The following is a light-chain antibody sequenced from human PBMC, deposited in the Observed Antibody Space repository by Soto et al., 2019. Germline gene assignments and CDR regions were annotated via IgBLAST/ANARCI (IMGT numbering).Light chain of an antibody. CDR2: EVS. CDR1: SSDVGGYNY. J-gene: IGLJ1*01. Sequence: QSVLTQPASVSGSPGQSITISCTGTSSDVGGYNYVSWYQQHPGKAPKLMIYEVSNRPSGFSNRFSGSKSGNTASLTISGLQAEDEADYYCSSYTSSSTLGYVFGTGTKLTVL. CDR3: SSYTSSSTLGYV. V-gene: IGLV2-14*01.